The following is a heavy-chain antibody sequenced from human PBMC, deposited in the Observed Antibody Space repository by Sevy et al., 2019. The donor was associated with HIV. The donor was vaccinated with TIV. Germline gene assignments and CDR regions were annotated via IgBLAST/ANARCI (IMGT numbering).Heavy chain of an antibody. D-gene: IGHD1-7*01. J-gene: IGHJ4*02. CDR2: IIPIFGTT. Sequence: ASVKVSCKASGGTFRNYAINWVRQAPGQGLEWMGAIIPIFGTTNYAQKFQGRLTITADGSTNTDYMELSSLRSEDTAIYYCANSGGYNWNYFYFDYWGQGALVTVSS. V-gene: IGHV1-69*13. CDR1: GGTFRNYA. CDR3: ANSGGYNWNYFYFDY.